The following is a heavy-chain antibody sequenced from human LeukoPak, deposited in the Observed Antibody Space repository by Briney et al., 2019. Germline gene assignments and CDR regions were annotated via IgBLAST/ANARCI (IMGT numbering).Heavy chain of an antibody. D-gene: IGHD1-1*01. J-gene: IGHJ3*02. V-gene: IGHV4-4*07. CDR3: ARDGSYNDAFDI. CDR1: GGSISSYY. Sequence: SETLSLTCTVSGGSISSYYWSWIRQPAGKGLEWIGRIYTSESTNYNPSLKSRVTMSVDTSKNQFSLKLSSVTAADTAVYYCARDGSYNDAFDIWGQGTMVTVSS. CDR2: IYTSEST.